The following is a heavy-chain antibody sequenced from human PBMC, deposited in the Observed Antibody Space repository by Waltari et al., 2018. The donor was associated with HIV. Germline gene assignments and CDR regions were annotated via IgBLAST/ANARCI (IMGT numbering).Heavy chain of an antibody. J-gene: IGHJ6*02. CDR3: ARDRRARGINRGYGMDV. Sequence: QVQLVESGGGVVQPGGSLRLSCAASGFALSSPAMHWVRQAPGKGMAGVAFISHDGRNKCYADSVKGLFTISRDSSKNTLYLQMKSLRAEYTAGYYCARDRRARGINRGYGMDVWGQGTTVTVSS. CDR1: GFALSSPA. CDR2: ISHDGRNK. D-gene: IGHD1-26*01. V-gene: IGHV3-30-3*01.